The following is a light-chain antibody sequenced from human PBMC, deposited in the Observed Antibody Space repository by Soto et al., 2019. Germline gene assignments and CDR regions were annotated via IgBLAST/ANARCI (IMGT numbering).Light chain of an antibody. CDR1: NSDVGAYNY. V-gene: IGLV2-11*01. Sequence: QSALTQPRSVSGSPGQSVTVSCTGTNSDVGAYNYVSWYQHHPGKAPKLMIYDVNKRPSGVPDRFSGSKSGNTASLTISGLPAEDEADYYCCSYSGAYSYVFGVGTKVTVL. J-gene: IGLJ1*01. CDR2: DVN. CDR3: CSYSGAYSYV.